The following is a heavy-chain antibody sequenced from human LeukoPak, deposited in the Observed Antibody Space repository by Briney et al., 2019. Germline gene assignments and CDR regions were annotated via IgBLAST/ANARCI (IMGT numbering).Heavy chain of an antibody. J-gene: IGHJ6*02. CDR3: AREAYDSSGYPIYYYYYGMDV. V-gene: IGHV4-30-4*01. CDR2: IYYSGST. D-gene: IGHD3-22*01. CDR1: GGSISSGDYY. Sequence: SQTLSLTCTVSGGSISSGDYYWSWIRQPPGKGLEWIGYIYYSGSTYYNPSLKSRVTISVDTSKNQFSLKLSFVTAADTAVYYCAREAYDSSGYPIYYYYYGMDVWGQGTTVTVSS.